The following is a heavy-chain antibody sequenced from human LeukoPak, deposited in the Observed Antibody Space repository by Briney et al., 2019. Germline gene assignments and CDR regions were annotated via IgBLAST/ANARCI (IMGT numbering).Heavy chain of an antibody. CDR1: GGSISSYY. J-gene: IGHJ4*02. D-gene: IGHD3-22*01. CDR2: IYYSGST. V-gene: IGHV4-59*12. CDR3: ARGDYYDSSGPNFDY. Sequence: SETLSLTCTVSGGSISSYYWSWIRQPPGKGLEWIGYIYYSGSTNYNPSLKSRVTISVGTSKNQFSLKLSSVTAADTAVYYCARGDYYDSSGPNFDYWGQGTLVTVSS.